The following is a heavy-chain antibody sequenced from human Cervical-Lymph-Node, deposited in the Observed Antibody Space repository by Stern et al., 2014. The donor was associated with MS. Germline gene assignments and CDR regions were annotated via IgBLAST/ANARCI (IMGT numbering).Heavy chain of an antibody. CDR3: ATGEMATKSYYYYGMDV. Sequence: QVQLGQSGAEVKKPGSSVKVSCKASGGTFSSYAISWVRQAPGQGLEWMGGIIPIFGTANYAQKFPGRVTITADESTSTAYMELSSLRSEDTAVYYCATGEMATKSYYYYGMDVWGQGTTVTVSS. CDR2: IIPIFGTA. CDR1: GGTFSSYA. J-gene: IGHJ6*02. V-gene: IGHV1-69*01. D-gene: IGHD5-24*01.